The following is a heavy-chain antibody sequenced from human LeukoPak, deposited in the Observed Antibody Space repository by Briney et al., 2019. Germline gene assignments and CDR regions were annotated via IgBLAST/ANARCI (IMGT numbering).Heavy chain of an antibody. J-gene: IGHJ5*02. Sequence: PSETLSLTCTVSGGSISSSSYYWGWIRQPPGKGLEWIGSIYYSGSTYYNPSLKSRVTISVDTSKNQFSLKLSSVTAADTAVYYCATSSSGYNNWFDPWGQGTLVTVSS. V-gene: IGHV4-39*01. D-gene: IGHD3-22*01. CDR3: ATSSSGYNNWFDP. CDR2: IYYSGST. CDR1: GGSISSSSYY.